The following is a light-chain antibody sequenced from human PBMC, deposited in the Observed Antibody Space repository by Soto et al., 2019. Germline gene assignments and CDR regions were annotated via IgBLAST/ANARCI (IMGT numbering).Light chain of an antibody. V-gene: IGKV3-20*01. CDR1: QFVSSTY. CDR2: GAS. CDR3: QQYNTSPPT. J-gene: IGKJ1*01. Sequence: EVVLTQSPGTLSLSPGARATLSCRASQFVSSTYLAWYQQRPGQAPRLLIYGASSRATGIPDRFSGGGSETDFTLTISRLESEDSAVYYCQQYNTSPPTFGQGTKVDI.